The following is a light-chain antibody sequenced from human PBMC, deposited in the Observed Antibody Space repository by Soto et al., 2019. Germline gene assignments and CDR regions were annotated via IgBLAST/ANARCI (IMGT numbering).Light chain of an antibody. CDR1: SSDVGGYNY. CDR2: DVS. V-gene: IGLV2-11*01. J-gene: IGLJ1*01. CDR3: CSYAGSYTPFYV. Sequence: QSALTQPRSVSGSPGQSVTISCTGTSSDVGGYNYVSWYQQHPGKAPKLMIYDVSKRPSGVPDRFSGSKSGNTASLTISGLQAEDEADYYCCSYAGSYTPFYVFGTWTKLTVL.